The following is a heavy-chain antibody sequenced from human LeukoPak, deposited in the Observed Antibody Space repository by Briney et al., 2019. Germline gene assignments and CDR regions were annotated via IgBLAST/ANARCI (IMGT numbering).Heavy chain of an antibody. CDR1: GGSISSYY. CDR3: APAWRGREGYCDH. V-gene: IGHV4-59*01. D-gene: IGHD1-26*01. CDR2: IYYSGST. J-gene: IGHJ4*02. Sequence: SETLSLTCTVSGGSISSYYWSWIRQPPGKGLEWIGYIYYSGSTNYNPSLKSRVTISVDTSKNQFSLKLSSVTAAETDEYYCAPAWRGREGYCDHWGQGTRDTVSS.